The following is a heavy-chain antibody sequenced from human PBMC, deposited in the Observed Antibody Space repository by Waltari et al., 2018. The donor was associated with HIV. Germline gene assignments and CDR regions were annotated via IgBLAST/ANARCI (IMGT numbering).Heavy chain of an antibody. Sequence: EVQLLESGGGLVQPGGSLRLSCAVSGFTLGSRAMTWVRQTQGKGLEWVSSIGKTVGDTYYADSVRGRFTISRDSSNNTLYLQMTSLRVEDTAVYYCAIPNWNPRGDWFDPWGQGTLVIVSS. J-gene: IGHJ5*02. D-gene: IGHD1-20*01. CDR1: GFTLGSRA. CDR2: IGKTVGDT. V-gene: IGHV3-23*01. CDR3: AIPNWNPRGDWFDP.